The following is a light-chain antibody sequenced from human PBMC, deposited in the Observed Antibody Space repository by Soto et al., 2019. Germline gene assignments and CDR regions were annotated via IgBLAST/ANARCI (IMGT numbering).Light chain of an antibody. CDR1: QSISSY. J-gene: IGKJ4*01. CDR2: AAS. CDR3: QQSYSTARLT. V-gene: IGKV1-39*01. Sequence: DIQMTQSPSSLSASVGDRVTITCRASQSISSYLNWYQQKPGKAPKLLIYAASSLQSGVPSRFSGSGSGTDFTLTISSRQPEDFATYSCQQSYSTARLTFGGGTEVEI.